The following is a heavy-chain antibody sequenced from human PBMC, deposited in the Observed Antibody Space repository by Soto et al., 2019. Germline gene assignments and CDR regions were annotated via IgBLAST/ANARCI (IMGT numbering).Heavy chain of an antibody. CDR3: ARAVAVAADFDY. J-gene: IGHJ4*02. D-gene: IGHD6-19*01. CDR2: INPNSGGT. Sequence: ASVKVSCKASGYTFTGYYMHWVRQAPGQGLEWMGWINPNSGGTNYAQKFQGRVTITRDTSISTAYMELSRLRSDDTAVYYCARAVAVAADFDYWGQGTLVTVSS. V-gene: IGHV1-2*02. CDR1: GYTFTGYY.